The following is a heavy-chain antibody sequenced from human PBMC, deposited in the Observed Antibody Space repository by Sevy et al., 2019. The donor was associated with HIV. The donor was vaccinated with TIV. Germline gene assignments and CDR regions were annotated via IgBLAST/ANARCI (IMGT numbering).Heavy chain of an antibody. Sequence: GGSLRLSCVASGFTFSVYCMSWVRQAPGKGLEWVATMKEDGSDKDYVDSVKGRFTISRDNAKNSLYLQMNSLRAEDTAVYYCVREGVGGYSYSLDCWGQGTLVTVSS. D-gene: IGHD5-18*01. V-gene: IGHV3-7*01. CDR3: VREGVGGYSYSLDC. CDR1: GFTFSVYC. J-gene: IGHJ4*02. CDR2: MKEDGSDK.